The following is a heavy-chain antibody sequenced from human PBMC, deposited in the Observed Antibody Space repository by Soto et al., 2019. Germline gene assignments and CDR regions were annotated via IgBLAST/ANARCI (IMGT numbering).Heavy chain of an antibody. J-gene: IGHJ6*02. CDR3: ARDCSGGSCSPGMDV. D-gene: IGHD2-15*01. CDR1: GFNFNSYT. CDR2: ISSSGYI. Sequence: PGGSLRLSCAASGFNFNSYTINWGRQAPGKRLEWLSSISSSGYIFSTDSVRGRFTISRDNAKNSVYLQINSLRAEDTAVYFCARDCSGGSCSPGMDVWGQGTTVTVSS. V-gene: IGHV3-21*01.